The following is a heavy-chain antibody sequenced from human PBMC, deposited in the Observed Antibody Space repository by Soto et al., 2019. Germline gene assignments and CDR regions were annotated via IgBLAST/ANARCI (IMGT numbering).Heavy chain of an antibody. Sequence: PSETLSLSCAASGFTFRTYAMSWVRQAPGKGLEWVAGIVGNGDEYYTDSVRGRFTISRDNAKNSLYLQMDSLRAEDTAVYYCVRDSPATVRGISFDYWGPGTLVTVSS. D-gene: IGHD3-10*01. J-gene: IGHJ4*02. CDR2: IVGNGDE. CDR1: GFTFRTYA. V-gene: IGHV3-23*01. CDR3: VRDSPATVRGISFDY.